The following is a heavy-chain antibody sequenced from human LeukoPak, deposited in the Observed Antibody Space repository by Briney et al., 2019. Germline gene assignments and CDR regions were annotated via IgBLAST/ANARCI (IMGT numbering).Heavy chain of an antibody. CDR2: IIPIFGIA. D-gene: IGHD5-18*01. V-gene: IGHV1-69*04. Sequence: ASVKVSCKASGGTFSSYAISWVGQAPGQGLEWMGRIIPIFGIANYAQKFQGRVTITADKSTSTAYMELSSLRSEDTAVYYCASGYSYGDGTYYFDYWGQGTLVTVSS. CDR1: GGTFSSYA. J-gene: IGHJ4*02. CDR3: ASGYSYGDGTYYFDY.